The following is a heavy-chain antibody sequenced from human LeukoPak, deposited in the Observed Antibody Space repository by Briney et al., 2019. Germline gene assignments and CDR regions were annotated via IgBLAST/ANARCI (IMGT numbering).Heavy chain of an antibody. V-gene: IGHV4-4*02. Sequence: SGTLSLTCAVSGGSISSSNWWSWVRQPPGKGLEWIGKIYDSGSTNYNPSLKSRVTMSVDTSKNQFSLKLSSVTAADTAVYYCARDRAGGSPDYWGQGTLVTVSS. CDR1: GGSISSSNW. J-gene: IGHJ4*02. D-gene: IGHD1-26*01. CDR3: ARDRAGGSPDY. CDR2: IYDSGST.